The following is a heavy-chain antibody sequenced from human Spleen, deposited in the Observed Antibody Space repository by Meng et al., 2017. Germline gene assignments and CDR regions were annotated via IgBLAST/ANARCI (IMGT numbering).Heavy chain of an antibody. J-gene: IGHJ3*02. D-gene: IGHD6-13*01. CDR3: ARQRYSSSNDAFDI. CDR1: GYSFTSYW. V-gene: IGHV5-51*01. Sequence: GESLKISCKGSGYSFTSYWIGWVRQMPGKGLEWMGIIYPGDSDTRYSPSFQGQVTISANKYISTAYLQWSSMKASDTAMYYCARQRYSSSNDAFDIWGQGTMVTVSS. CDR2: IYPGDSDT.